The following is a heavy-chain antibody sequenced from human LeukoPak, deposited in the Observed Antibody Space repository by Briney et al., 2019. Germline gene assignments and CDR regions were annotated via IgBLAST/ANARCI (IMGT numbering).Heavy chain of an antibody. V-gene: IGHV3-33*01. D-gene: IGHD5-18*01. CDR2: IWYDGSNK. J-gene: IGHJ4*02. CDR3: ARDLYSYGLYYFDY. Sequence: GGSLRLSCAASGFTFSSYGMHWVRQAPGKGLEWVAVIWYDGSNKYYADSVKGRFTISRDNSKNTLYLQMNSLRAEDTAVYYCARDLYSYGLYYFDYWGQGTLVTVSS. CDR1: GFTFSSYG.